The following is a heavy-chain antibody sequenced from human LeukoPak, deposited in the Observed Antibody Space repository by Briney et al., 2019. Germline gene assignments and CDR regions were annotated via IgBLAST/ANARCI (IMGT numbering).Heavy chain of an antibody. CDR2: IYPGDSDT. D-gene: IGHD6-19*01. J-gene: IGHJ3*02. CDR3: ASRSGPGLNDAFDI. Sequence: GESLKISWKASGYSFTSYWIGWVPQLPGKGREWMGIIYPGDSDTRYSPSFRRQVTIAADKSISTAYLQWSSPKAADTAIYYCASRSGPGLNDAFDICGQGTMVTVSS. CDR1: GYSFTSYW. V-gene: IGHV5-51*01.